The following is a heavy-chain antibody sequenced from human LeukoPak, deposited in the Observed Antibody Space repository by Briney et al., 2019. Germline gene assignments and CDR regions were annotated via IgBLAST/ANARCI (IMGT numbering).Heavy chain of an antibody. V-gene: IGHV3-20*04. Sequence: GGSLRLSCAASVFTFDDYGMSWVRQAPGKGLEWVSGINWNGGSTGYADSVKGRFTISRDNAKNSLYLQMNSLRAEDAALYYCARGFSSGYYYYWGQGTLVTVSS. J-gene: IGHJ4*02. CDR2: INWNGGST. CDR3: ARGFSSGYYYY. D-gene: IGHD3-22*01. CDR1: VFTFDDYG.